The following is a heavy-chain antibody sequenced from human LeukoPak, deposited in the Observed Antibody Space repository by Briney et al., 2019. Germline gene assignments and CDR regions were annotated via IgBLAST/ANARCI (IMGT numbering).Heavy chain of an antibody. D-gene: IGHD6-13*01. J-gene: IGHJ4*02. V-gene: IGHV4-34*01. CDR2: INHTGST. CDR3: ARIRSRKWGFDY. Sequence: SETLSLTCAVYGGSFSGYYWSWIRQPPGEGLEWIGEINHTGSTNYNPSLKSRVTISVDTSNNQFSLKLTSVTAADTAVYFCARIRSRKWGFDYWGQGTLVTVSS. CDR1: GGSFSGYY.